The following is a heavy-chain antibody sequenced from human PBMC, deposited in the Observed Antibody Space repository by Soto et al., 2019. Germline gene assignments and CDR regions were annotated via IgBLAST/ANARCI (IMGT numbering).Heavy chain of an antibody. V-gene: IGHV4-59*01. CDR2: TYYSGST. J-gene: IGHJ4*02. D-gene: IGHD6-13*01. CDR1: GGSISSYY. Sequence: SETLSLTCTVSGGSISSYYWSWIRQPPGKGLEWIGYTYYSGSTNYNPSLKSRVTISVDTSKNQFSLKLSSVTAADTAVYYCARDSLAAAGPYYFDYWGQGTLVTVSS. CDR3: ARDSLAAAGPYYFDY.